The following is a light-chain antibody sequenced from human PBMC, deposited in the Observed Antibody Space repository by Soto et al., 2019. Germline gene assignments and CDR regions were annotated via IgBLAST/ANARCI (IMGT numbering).Light chain of an antibody. Sequence: DIQLTQSPSFLSASVGDRVTITCRTSQDISSYLAWYQQKPGKAPQLLISAASTLQSGVPSRFSGSGSGTEFTLTISSLQPADFATYYCQQLKSYPLSCGGGTKVEI. CDR1: QDISSY. V-gene: IGKV1-9*01. CDR3: QQLKSYPLS. J-gene: IGKJ4*01. CDR2: AAS.